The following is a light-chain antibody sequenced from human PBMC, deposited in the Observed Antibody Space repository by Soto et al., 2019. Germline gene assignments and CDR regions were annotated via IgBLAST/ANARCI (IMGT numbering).Light chain of an antibody. V-gene: IGKV3-15*01. CDR2: GAR. CDR1: QSVSSD. Sequence: EIVLTQSPGTLSSSPGEGATLSCRASQSVSSDSVAWYQQKPGQPPRLLIYGARSRADGVPARFSGSGTGTDFALTISSLQSEDFGVYYCHQYNNWPPSTFGRGTRLEIK. J-gene: IGKJ5*01. CDR3: HQYNNWPPST.